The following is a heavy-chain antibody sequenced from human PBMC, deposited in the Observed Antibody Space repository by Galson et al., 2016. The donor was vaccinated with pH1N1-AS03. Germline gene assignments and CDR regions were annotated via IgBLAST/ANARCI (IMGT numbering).Heavy chain of an antibody. CDR2: INPDASST. J-gene: IGHJ5*02. CDR1: GFPFSTYW. V-gene: IGHV3-74*01. Sequence: SLRLSCAASGFPFSTYWMHWVRQAPGKGLEWVSRINPDASSTNYAESVKGRFTISRDNAENTVYLQINSLRAEDTAVYYCVRDRELVRWGQGTLVTVSS. CDR3: VRDRELVR. D-gene: IGHD1-26*01.